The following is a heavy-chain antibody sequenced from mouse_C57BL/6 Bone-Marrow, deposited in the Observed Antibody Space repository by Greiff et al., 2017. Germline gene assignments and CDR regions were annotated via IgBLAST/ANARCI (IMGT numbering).Heavy chain of an antibody. CDR2: IYPGNRDT. D-gene: IGHD2-1*01. CDR3: TRRRRLLWGKDYFDY. V-gene: IGHV1-5*01. J-gene: IGHJ2*01. CDR1: GYTFTSYW. Sequence: VQQQSGTVLARPGASVKMSCKTSGYTFTSYWMHWVKQRPGQGLEWIGAIYPGNRDTSYNQKFKGKAKLTAVTSASTAYMELSSLTNEDSAVYYCTRRRRLLWGKDYFDYWGQGTTLTVSS.